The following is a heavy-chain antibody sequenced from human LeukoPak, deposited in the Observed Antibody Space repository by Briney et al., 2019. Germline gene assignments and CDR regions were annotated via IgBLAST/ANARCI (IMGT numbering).Heavy chain of an antibody. Sequence: PGGSLRLSCAASGFTFSSYGMHWVRQAPGKGLEWVAVISYDGSNKYYADSVKGRFTISRDNSKNTLYLQMNSLRAEDTDVYYCAKDHFPYANYYDSSGSFDYWGQGTLVTVSS. CDR2: ISYDGSNK. D-gene: IGHD3-22*01. V-gene: IGHV3-30*18. J-gene: IGHJ4*02. CDR1: GFTFSSYG. CDR3: AKDHFPYANYYDSSGSFDY.